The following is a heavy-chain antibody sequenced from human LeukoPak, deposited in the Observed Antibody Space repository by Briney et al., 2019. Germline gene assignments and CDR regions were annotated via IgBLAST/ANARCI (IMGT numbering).Heavy chain of an antibody. D-gene: IGHD3-10*01. CDR1: GGSISSSNW. V-gene: IGHV4-4*02. Sequence: SETLSLTCAVSGGSISSSNWWSWVRQPPGKGLEWIGFIYYSGNTNYNPSLKSRATISVDTSKNQFSLKLSSVTAADTAVYYCARGLRFGGFGELFVYWNFDLWGRGTLVTVSS. CDR3: ARGLRFGGFGELFVYWNFDL. J-gene: IGHJ2*01. CDR2: IYYSGNT.